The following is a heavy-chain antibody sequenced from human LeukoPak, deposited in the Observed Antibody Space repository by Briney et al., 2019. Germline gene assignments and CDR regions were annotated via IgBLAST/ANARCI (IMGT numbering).Heavy chain of an antibody. D-gene: IGHD4-17*01. J-gene: IGHJ4*02. V-gene: IGHV2-5*01. CDR3: AHSIHGDYEDY. CDR2: IYWNDDK. CDR1: GGSISSYYW. Sequence: TLSLTCTVSGGSISSYYWSWIRQPPGKALEWLALIYWNDDKRYSPSLKSRLTITKDTSKNQVVLTMTNMDPVDTATYYCAHSIHGDYEDYWGQGTLVTVSS.